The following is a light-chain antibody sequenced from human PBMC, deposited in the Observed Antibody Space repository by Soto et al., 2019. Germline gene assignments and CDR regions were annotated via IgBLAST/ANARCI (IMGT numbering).Light chain of an antibody. CDR2: AAS. Sequence: EIVLTQSPGTLSLSPGERATLSCRSSQSVNSNYLAWYQQKPGQAPRLLIYAASSRAAGFQDRFSGSGSETDFTLTISRLEPEDFAVYYCQQYGGSPSTFGQGTKVETK. J-gene: IGKJ1*01. CDR3: QQYGGSPST. CDR1: QSVNSNY. V-gene: IGKV3-20*01.